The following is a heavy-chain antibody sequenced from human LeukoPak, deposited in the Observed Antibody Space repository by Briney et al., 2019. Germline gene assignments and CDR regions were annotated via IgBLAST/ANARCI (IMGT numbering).Heavy chain of an antibody. CDR1: GGSISSSSYY. Sequence: SETLSLTCTVSGGSISSSSYYWGWIRQPPGKGLEWIGSIYYSGSTYYNPSLKSRVTISVDTSKNQFSLKLSSVTAADTAVYYCASSGYYLTSHFDYWGQGTLVTVSS. J-gene: IGHJ4*02. D-gene: IGHD3-22*01. V-gene: IGHV4-39*01. CDR3: ASSGYYLTSHFDY. CDR2: IYYSGST.